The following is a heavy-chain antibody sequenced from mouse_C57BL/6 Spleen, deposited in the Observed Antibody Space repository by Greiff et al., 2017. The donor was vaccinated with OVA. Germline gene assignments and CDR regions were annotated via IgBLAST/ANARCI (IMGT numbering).Heavy chain of an antibody. CDR2: IWRGGST. J-gene: IGHJ4*01. Sequence: QVQLQQSGPGLVQPSQSLSITCTASGFSLTSYGVHWVRQSPGKGLEWLGVIWRGGSTDYNAAFMSRLSITKDNSKSQVFFKMNSLQADDTTIYYCAKNEKGRTIITYAMDYWGQGTSVTVSS. CDR1: GFSLTSYG. V-gene: IGHV2-5*01. CDR3: AKNEKGRTIITYAMDY. D-gene: IGHD2-4*01.